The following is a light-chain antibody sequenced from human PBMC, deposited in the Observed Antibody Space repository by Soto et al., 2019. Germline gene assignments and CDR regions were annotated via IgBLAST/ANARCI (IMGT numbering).Light chain of an antibody. CDR3: QQTNSFPLT. Sequence: DIQMTQSPSSVSASVGDRVTITCRASQDINSWLAWYQQKPGRAPNLLIYGASDLQSGVPSRFSGSGSGTDFTLTISSLQPEDFATYYCQQTNSFPLTVGGGTKVGIK. J-gene: IGKJ4*01. CDR2: GAS. CDR1: QDINSW. V-gene: IGKV1-12*01.